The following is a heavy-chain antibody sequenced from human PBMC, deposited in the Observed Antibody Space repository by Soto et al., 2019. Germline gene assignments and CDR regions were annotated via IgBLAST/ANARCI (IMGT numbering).Heavy chain of an antibody. V-gene: IGHV3-23*01. D-gene: IGHD1-26*01. Sequence: GGSLRLSCAASGFTFNAFALTWVRQPPGKGLEWVSVIRGSGTTTHYADSVKGRFTISRDNSKNMLYLQMNSLRVEDTAVYYCAKDRRWELIGSYFDSWGQGTLVTVSS. CDR1: GFTFNAFA. J-gene: IGHJ4*02. CDR2: IRGSGTTT. CDR3: AKDRRWELIGSYFDS.